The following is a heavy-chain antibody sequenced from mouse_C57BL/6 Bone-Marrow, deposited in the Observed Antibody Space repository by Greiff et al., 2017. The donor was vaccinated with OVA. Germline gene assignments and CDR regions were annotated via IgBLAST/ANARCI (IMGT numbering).Heavy chain of an antibody. D-gene: IGHD2-5*01. V-gene: IGHV5-12*01. CDR3: ARGAYYSNYGVAY. J-gene: IGHJ3*01. CDR2: ISNGGGST. Sequence: EVKVEESGGGLVQPGGSLKLSCAASGFTFSDYYMYWVRQTPEKRLEWVAYISNGGGSTYYPDTVKGRFTISRDNAKNTLYLQMSRLKSEDTAMYYCARGAYYSNYGVAYWGQGTLVTVSA. CDR1: GFTFSDYY.